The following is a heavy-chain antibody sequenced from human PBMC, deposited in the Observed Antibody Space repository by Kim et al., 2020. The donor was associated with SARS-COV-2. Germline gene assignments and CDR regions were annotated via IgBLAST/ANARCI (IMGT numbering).Heavy chain of an antibody. CDR3: ARAPGYGEFDY. J-gene: IGHJ4*02. D-gene: IGHD5-18*01. V-gene: IGHV3-74*01. Sequence: GGSLRLSCAASGFTFSSYSMNWVRQAPGKGLVWVSCISSSRSTTSYADSVKGRFTISRDNAKNTLYLQMNSLRAEDTAVYYCARAPGYGEFDYCGQGSLV. CDR2: ISSSRSTT. CDR1: GFTFSSYS.